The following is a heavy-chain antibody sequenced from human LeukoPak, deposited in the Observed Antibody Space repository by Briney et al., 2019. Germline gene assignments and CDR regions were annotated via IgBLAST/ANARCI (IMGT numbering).Heavy chain of an antibody. D-gene: IGHD1-1*01. J-gene: IGHJ6*02. V-gene: IGHV1-69*05. CDR3: ARDKGLGGKYYDYFYGMDA. CDR2: IIPIFGTA. Sequence: ASVKVSCKASGGTFSSYAISWVRQAPGQGLEWMGGIIPIFGTANYAPKFQGRVTMTTDMYTTTAYMELKSLRYDDTAVYYCARDKGLGGKYYDYFYGMDAWGQGTTVTVSS. CDR1: GGTFSSYA.